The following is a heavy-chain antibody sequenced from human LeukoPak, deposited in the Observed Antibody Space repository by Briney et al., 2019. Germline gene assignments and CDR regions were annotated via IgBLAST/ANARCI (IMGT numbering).Heavy chain of an antibody. CDR2: IYTSGST. D-gene: IGHD2-15*01. V-gene: IGHV4-4*07. CDR1: GGSISSYH. Sequence: PSETLSLTCTVSGGSISSYHWSWIRQPAGKGLEWIGRIYTSGSTNYNPSLKSRVTMSVDTSKNQFSLKLSSVTAADTAVYYCARFHLGYCSGGSCYSSWFDPWGQGTLVTVSS. CDR3: ARFHLGYCSGGSCYSSWFDP. J-gene: IGHJ5*02.